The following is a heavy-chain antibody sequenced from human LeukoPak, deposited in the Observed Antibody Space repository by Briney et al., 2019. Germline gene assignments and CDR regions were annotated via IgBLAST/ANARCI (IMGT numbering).Heavy chain of an antibody. CDR3: ASFCASTTCYNGGTNFAF. CDR2: IFSSGNN. J-gene: IGHJ4*02. CDR1: GGSMSSGTYY. Sequence: SETLSLTCTVSGGSMSSGTYYWSWIRQPAGKGLEYIGRIFSSGNNTYNPSLKSRITMSTDTSKNQFSLNLSSVTAADSAVYYCASFCASTTCYNGGTNFAFWGQGTLVTVSS. D-gene: IGHD2-2*01. V-gene: IGHV4-61*02.